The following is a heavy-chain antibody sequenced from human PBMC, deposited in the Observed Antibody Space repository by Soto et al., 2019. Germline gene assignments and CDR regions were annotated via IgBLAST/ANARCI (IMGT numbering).Heavy chain of an antibody. Sequence: SETLSLTCTVSGGSISSSSYYWGWIRQPPGKGLEWIGSIYYSGSTYYNPSLKSRVTISVDTSKNQFSLKLSSVTAADTAVYYCARHINFWSGYSIDYWGQGTLVTVSS. V-gene: IGHV4-39*01. CDR3: ARHINFWSGYSIDY. CDR2: IYYSGST. J-gene: IGHJ4*02. CDR1: GGSISSSSYY. D-gene: IGHD3-3*01.